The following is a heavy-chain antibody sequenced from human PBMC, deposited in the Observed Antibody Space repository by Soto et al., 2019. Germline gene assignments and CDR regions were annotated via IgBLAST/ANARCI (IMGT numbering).Heavy chain of an antibody. CDR3: ARGRGYSGY. Sequence: QVQLVESGGGVVQPGRSLRLSCAASGFTFSSYAMHWVRQAPGKGLEWVAVISYDGSNKYYADSVKGRFTISRDNSKNTLYLQMNSRRAEDTAVYYCARGRGYSGYWGQGTLVTVSS. D-gene: IGHD5-18*01. CDR1: GFTFSSYA. V-gene: IGHV3-30-3*01. J-gene: IGHJ4*02. CDR2: ISYDGSNK.